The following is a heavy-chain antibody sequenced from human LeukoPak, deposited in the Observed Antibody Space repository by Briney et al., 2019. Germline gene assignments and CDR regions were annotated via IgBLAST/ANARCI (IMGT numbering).Heavy chain of an antibody. CDR1: GFTFSSYW. CDR3: ARDPHVLRFLEWTTHNYYFDY. V-gene: IGHV3-74*01. CDR2: INSDGSST. J-gene: IGHJ4*02. D-gene: IGHD3-3*01. Sequence: GGSLRLSCAASGFTFSSYWMHWVRHAPGKGLVWVSRINSDGSSTSYADSVKGRFTISRDNAKNTLYLQMNSLRAEDTAVYYCARDPHVLRFLEWTTHNYYFDYWGQGTLVTVSS.